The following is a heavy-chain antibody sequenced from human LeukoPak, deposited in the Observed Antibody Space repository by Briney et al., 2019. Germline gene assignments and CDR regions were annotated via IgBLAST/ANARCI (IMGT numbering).Heavy chain of an antibody. Sequence: ASVKVSCKASGYTFTGYYMHWERQAPGQGLEWMGWINPNSGGTNYAQKFQGRVTMARDTSISTAYMELSRLRSDDTAVYYYARVETGGLLHFDYWGQGTLVTVSS. CDR2: INPNSGGT. CDR3: ARVETGGLLHFDY. V-gene: IGHV1-2*02. CDR1: GYTFTGYY. D-gene: IGHD7-27*01. J-gene: IGHJ4*02.